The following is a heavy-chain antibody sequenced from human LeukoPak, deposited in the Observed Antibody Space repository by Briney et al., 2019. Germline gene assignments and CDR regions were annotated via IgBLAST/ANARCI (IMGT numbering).Heavy chain of an antibody. V-gene: IGHV3-48*03. J-gene: IGHJ4*02. CDR2: IVGNGITI. CDR1: GSTFSSYD. Sequence: GGSLRLSCAASGSTFSSYDLNWVRQAPGKGLEWVSYIVGNGITIYYADSVKGRFTISRDNAKNSLYLQMNSLRAEDTAVYYCVRKLTGTTFFDYWGQGTLVTVSS. CDR3: VRKLTGTTFFDY. D-gene: IGHD1-1*01.